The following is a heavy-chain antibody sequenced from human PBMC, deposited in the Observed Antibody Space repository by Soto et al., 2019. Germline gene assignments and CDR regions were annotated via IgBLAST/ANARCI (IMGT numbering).Heavy chain of an antibody. Sequence: GGSLRLSCAASGFTFSSYAMSWVRQAPGKGLEWVSAISGSGGSTHYADSVKGRFTISRDNSKNTLYLQMNSLRAEDTAVYYCAKAHYYDSSGYGYFDYWGQGTLVTVSS. J-gene: IGHJ4*02. V-gene: IGHV3-23*01. D-gene: IGHD3-22*01. CDR3: AKAHYYDSSGYGYFDY. CDR2: ISGSGGST. CDR1: GFTFSSYA.